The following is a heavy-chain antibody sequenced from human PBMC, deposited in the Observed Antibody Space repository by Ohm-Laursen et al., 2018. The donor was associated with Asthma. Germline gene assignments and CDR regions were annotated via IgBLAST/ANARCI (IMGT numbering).Heavy chain of an antibody. D-gene: IGHD3-22*01. J-gene: IGHJ4*02. Sequence: SLRLSCAASGFTFRSYAMHWVRQAPGKGLEWVANIYPDGGEKYYVDSVDGRFTISRDNAKNSLYLQMNSLRAEDTAVYYCAKDQLVIVVVITTPPDYWGQGTLVTVSS. CDR2: IYPDGGEK. CDR3: AKDQLVIVVVITTPPDY. CDR1: GFTFRSYA. V-gene: IGHV3-7*01.